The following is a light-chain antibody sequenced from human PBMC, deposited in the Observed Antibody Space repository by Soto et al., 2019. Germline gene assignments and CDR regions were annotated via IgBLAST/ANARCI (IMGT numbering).Light chain of an antibody. Sequence: IVLTQSPGTLSLSPGERATLSCRASQSVTSSYLAWYQQKPGQAPWLLIFGASIRATGLPDRFSGSGSGTDFTLTISRLEPEDFAVYYCQQYGSSPGTFGQGTKVDIK. CDR1: QSVTSSY. V-gene: IGKV3-20*01. CDR2: GAS. CDR3: QQYGSSPGT. J-gene: IGKJ1*01.